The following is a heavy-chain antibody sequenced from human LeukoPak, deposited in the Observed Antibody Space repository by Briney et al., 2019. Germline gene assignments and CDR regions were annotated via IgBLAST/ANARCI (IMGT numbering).Heavy chain of an antibody. CDR3: ARVPILHTAFDI. CDR1: GGSISSCGYY. J-gene: IGHJ3*02. CDR2: IYYSGST. V-gene: IGHV4-31*03. Sequence: SQTLSLTCTVSGGSISSCGYYWRWIRQHPGKGLEWIGYIYYSGSTYYNPSLKSRVTISVDTSKNQFSLKLSSVTAADTAVYYCARVPILHTAFDIWGQGTMVTVSS. D-gene: IGHD3-3*01.